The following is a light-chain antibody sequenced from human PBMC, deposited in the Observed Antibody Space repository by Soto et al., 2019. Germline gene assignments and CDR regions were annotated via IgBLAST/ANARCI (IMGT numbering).Light chain of an antibody. CDR3: MQALQTPWT. Sequence: DIVRTQSRLSLPVTPGEPASISCRSSQSLLHSNGYNYLDWYLQKPGQSPQLLIYLGSNRASGVPDRFSGSGSGTDFTLKISRVEAEDVGVYYCMQALQTPWTFGQGTRWISN. V-gene: IGKV2-28*01. CDR1: QSLLHSNGYNY. CDR2: LGS. J-gene: IGKJ1*01.